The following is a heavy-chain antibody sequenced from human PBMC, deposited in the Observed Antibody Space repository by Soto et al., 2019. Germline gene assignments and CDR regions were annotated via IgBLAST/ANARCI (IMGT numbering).Heavy chain of an antibody. Sequence: EVQLLESGGGLVQPGGSQRLSCAASGFTFNNYAMSWVRQAPGKGLEWVSGISGSGGVTYYSDSVKGRFTISRDNLRNTLYLQMNSLRVEDTAVYFCAKDSDLAYKPQWFEPWGQGTLVTVSS. CDR1: GFTFNNYA. D-gene: IGHD1-1*01. CDR3: AKDSDLAYKPQWFEP. V-gene: IGHV3-23*01. J-gene: IGHJ5*02. CDR2: ISGSGGVT.